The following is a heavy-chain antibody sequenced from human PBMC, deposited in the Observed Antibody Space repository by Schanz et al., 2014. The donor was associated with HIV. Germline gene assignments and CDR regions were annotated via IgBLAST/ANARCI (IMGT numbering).Heavy chain of an antibody. J-gene: IGHJ6*02. V-gene: IGHV3-74*01. D-gene: IGHD4-4*01. CDR3: ARETVNYYXGMDV. Sequence: EVQLLESGGGLVQPGGSLRLSCAASGFSFSSYWMYWVRQAPGKGLVWVSRINNDGSSTSYADSVKGRFTISRDNAKNTLYLQMNSLRVEDTAVYYCARETVNYYXGMDVWGQGTTVTVSS. CDR1: GFSFSSYW. CDR2: INNDGSST.